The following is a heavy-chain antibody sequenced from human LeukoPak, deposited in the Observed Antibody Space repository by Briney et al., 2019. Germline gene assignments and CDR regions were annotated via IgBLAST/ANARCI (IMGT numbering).Heavy chain of an antibody. J-gene: IGHJ6*02. CDR3: TTDAMITFGGVIVNSYYYYGMDV. CDR2: IKSKTDGGTT. Sequence: GGSLRLSCAASGFTFSNAWMSWVRQAPGKGLEWVGRIKSKTDGGTTDYAAPVKGRFTISRDDSKNTLYLQMNSLKTEDTAVYYCTTDAMITFGGVIVNSYYYYGMDVWGQGTTVTVSS. D-gene: IGHD3-16*02. CDR1: GFTFSNAW. V-gene: IGHV3-15*01.